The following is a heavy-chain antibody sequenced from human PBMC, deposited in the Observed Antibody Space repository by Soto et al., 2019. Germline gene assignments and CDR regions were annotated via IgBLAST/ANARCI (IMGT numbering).Heavy chain of an antibody. CDR2: ISGSGGST. V-gene: IGHV3-23*01. Sequence: VPLLESGGGLVQPGGSLRLSCAASGFTFSSYAMSWVRQAPGKGLEWVSAISGSGGSTYYADSVKGRFTISRDNSKNTLYLQMSSLRAEDTAVYYCAKIAAAGDAFDIWGQGTMVTVSS. CDR3: AKIAAAGDAFDI. CDR1: GFTFSSYA. J-gene: IGHJ3*02. D-gene: IGHD6-13*01.